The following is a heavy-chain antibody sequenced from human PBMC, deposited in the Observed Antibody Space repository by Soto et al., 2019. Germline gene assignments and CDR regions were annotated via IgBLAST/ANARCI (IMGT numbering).Heavy chain of an antibody. Sequence: SETLSLTCTVSGGSISSGDYYWSWIRQPPGKGLEWIGYIYYSGSTYYNPSLKSRVTISVDTSKNQFSLKLSSVTAADTAVYYCARDAPYYYDSSGYSREYYFGYWGQGTLVTVS. J-gene: IGHJ4*02. CDR3: ARDAPYYYDSSGYSREYYFGY. CDR2: IYYSGST. CDR1: GGSISSGDYY. D-gene: IGHD3-22*01. V-gene: IGHV4-30-4*01.